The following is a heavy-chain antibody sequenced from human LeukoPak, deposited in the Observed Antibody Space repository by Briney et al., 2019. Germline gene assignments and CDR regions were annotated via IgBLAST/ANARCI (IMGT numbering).Heavy chain of an antibody. D-gene: IGHD7-27*01. Sequence: SQTLSLTCAISGDSVSSISATWNWIRQSPSRGLEWLGRTYYRSKWYNESAISVKSRVSINADTSKNQLSLQLNSVTPEDTAVYYCARGVPRHLDVWGQGTTVTVSS. J-gene: IGHJ6*02. CDR2: TYYRSKWYN. CDR3: ARGVPRHLDV. V-gene: IGHV6-1*01. CDR1: GDSVSSISAT.